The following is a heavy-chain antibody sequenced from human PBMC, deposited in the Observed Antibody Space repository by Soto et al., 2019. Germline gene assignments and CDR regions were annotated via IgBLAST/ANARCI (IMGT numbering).Heavy chain of an antibody. D-gene: IGHD4-17*01. Sequence: LSLTCTVSDASSSSGDYYWTWIRQPPGKGLEWIAYIFYSGRTDYNPSLASRVTISVDTSKNIFSLKVNSVTAADTAVYYCARGNYSDYRSSFDFWGQGALVTVSS. CDR1: DASSSSGDYY. CDR3: ARGNYSDYRSSFDF. CDR2: IFYSGRT. J-gene: IGHJ4*02. V-gene: IGHV4-30-4*01.